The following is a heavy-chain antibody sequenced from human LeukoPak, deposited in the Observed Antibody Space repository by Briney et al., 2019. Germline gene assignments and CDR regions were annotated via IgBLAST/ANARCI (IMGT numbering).Heavy chain of an antibody. J-gene: IGHJ4*02. V-gene: IGHV1-24*01. CDR1: GYTLTELS. CDR2: FDPEDGET. D-gene: IGHD5-12*01. CDR3: AKAGGGYSGYDGTEYYFDY. Sequence: ASVKVSCKVSGYTLTELSMHWVRQAPGKGLEWMGGFDPEDGETIYAQKFQGRVTMTEDTSTDTAYMELSSLRSEDTAVYYCAKAGGGYSGYDGTEYYFDYWGQGTLVTVSS.